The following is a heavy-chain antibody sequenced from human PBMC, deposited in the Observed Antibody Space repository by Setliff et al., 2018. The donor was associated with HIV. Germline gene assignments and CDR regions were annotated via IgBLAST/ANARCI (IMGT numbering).Heavy chain of an antibody. CDR3: ASKGGSENYPDSDAFDI. Sequence: ASVKVSCKASGYTFTRYFMHCVRQAPGRGLEWLGMINPSGGSTWYAQKFQARVTMTRDTSASTVYLELRSLRSEDTAVYFCASKGGSENYPDSDAFDIWGQGTLVTVSS. CDR1: GYTFTRYF. D-gene: IGHD3-10*01. J-gene: IGHJ3*02. CDR2: INPSGGST. V-gene: IGHV1-46*01.